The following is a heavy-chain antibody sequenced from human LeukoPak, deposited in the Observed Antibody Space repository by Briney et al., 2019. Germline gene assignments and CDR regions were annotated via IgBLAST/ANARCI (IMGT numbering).Heavy chain of an antibody. CDR1: GFTFSNAW. CDR2: IKSKTYGGTA. Sequence: KSGGSLRLSCADPGFTFSNAWMSWVRQAPGKGLEWVGRIKSKTYGGTAEYAASVKGRFTISRDDSKSIAYLQMNSLKTEDTAVYYCTRDQTPYYWGQGTLVTVSS. J-gene: IGHJ4*02. CDR3: TRDQTPYY. V-gene: IGHV3-15*01.